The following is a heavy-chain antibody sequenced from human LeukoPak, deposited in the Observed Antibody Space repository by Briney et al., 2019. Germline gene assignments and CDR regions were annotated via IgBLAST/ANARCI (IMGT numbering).Heavy chain of an antibody. V-gene: IGHV4-39*07. CDR3: AITDQWLVRENWFDP. J-gene: IGHJ5*02. D-gene: IGHD6-19*01. Sequence: PSEILSLTCTVSGGSISSSSYYWGWIRQPPGKGLEWIGSIYYSGSTYYNPSLKSRVTISVDTSKNQFSLKLSSVTAADTAVYYCAITDQWLVRENWFDPWGQGTLVTVSS. CDR2: IYYSGST. CDR1: GGSISSSSYY.